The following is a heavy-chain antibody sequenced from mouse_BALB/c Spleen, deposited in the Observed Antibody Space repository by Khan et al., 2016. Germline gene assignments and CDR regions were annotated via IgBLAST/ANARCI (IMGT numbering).Heavy chain of an antibody. CDR1: GYTFTNSG. CDR2: IHTRTGEP. D-gene: IGHD3-1*01. V-gene: IGHV9-3*02. Sequence: QIQLVQSGPELKKSGETVKISCKASGYTFTNSGMNWVKQAPGKGLKWMGWIHTRTGEPTYAEEFKGRVAFSLETSASTAYLQVNNLTSEDTAPYFCARTARATVAYWGQGTLVTVSA. CDR3: ARTARATVAY. J-gene: IGHJ3*01.